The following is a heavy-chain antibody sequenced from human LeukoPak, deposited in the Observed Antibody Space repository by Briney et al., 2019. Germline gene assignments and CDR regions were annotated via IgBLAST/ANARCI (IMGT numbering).Heavy chain of an antibody. J-gene: IGHJ6*02. V-gene: IGHV3-74*01. Sequence: PGGSLRLSCAASGFTFSSYWMHWVRQAPGKGLVWVSRINSDGSSTSYADSVKGRFTISRDNAKNTLYLQMNSLRAEDTAVYYCARFGGGDGLYNYGMDVWGQGTTVTVSS. CDR3: ARFGGGDGLYNYGMDV. CDR1: GFTFSSYW. CDR2: INSDGSST. D-gene: IGHD2-21*02.